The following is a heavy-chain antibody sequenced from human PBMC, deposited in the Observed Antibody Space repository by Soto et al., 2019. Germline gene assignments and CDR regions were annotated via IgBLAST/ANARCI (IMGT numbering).Heavy chain of an antibody. V-gene: IGHV4-34*01. CDR1: GGSFSGYY. D-gene: IGHD6-13*01. J-gene: IGHJ6*03. Sequence: SETLSLTCAVYGGSFSGYYWSWIRQPPGKGLEWIGEINHSGSTNYNPSLKSRVTISVDTSKNQFSLKLSSVTAADTAVYYCGREGIAAAGRTGYIDVWGKGTRVTVP. CDR2: INHSGST. CDR3: GREGIAAAGRTGYIDV.